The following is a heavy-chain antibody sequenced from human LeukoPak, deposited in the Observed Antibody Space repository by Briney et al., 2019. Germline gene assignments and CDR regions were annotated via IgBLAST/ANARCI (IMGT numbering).Heavy chain of an antibody. CDR1: GFTFSSYG. J-gene: IGHJ4*02. CDR3: AKAKGGVPAAPRITVAAPLDY. CDR2: IRYDGSDK. V-gene: IGHV3-30*02. Sequence: GGSLRLSCAASGFTFSSYGMHWVSQAPGKGLEWVAFIRYDGSDKYYADSVKGRFILSRDNSKNTLYLQMNSLRAEDTAVYYCAKAKGGVPAAPRITVAAPLDYWGQGTLVTVSS. D-gene: IGHD2-2*01.